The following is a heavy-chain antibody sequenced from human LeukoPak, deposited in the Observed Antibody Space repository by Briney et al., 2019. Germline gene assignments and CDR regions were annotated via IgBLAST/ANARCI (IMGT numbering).Heavy chain of an antibody. CDR3: ARIPLGYSGAYYFDY. Sequence: SETLSLTCTVSRGSISGSIRSYYWSWLRQPPGKGLELIGYISSSGSVNDNPSLRSRVTISVDTSKNQFFLSLSSVSAADTAVYYCARIPLGYSGAYYFDYWGQGTLVTVST. CDR1: RGSISGSIRSYY. D-gene: IGHD5-12*01. J-gene: IGHJ4*02. CDR2: ISSSGSV. V-gene: IGHV4-4*09.